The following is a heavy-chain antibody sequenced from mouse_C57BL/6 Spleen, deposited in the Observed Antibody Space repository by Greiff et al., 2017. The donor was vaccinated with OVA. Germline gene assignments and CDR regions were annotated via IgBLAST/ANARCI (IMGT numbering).Heavy chain of an antibody. D-gene: IGHD1-1*02. J-gene: IGHJ3*01. V-gene: IGHV1-26*01. CDR1: GYTFTDYY. CDR3: ARGSYDRCAY. Sequence: EVQLQQSGPELVKPGASVKISCKASGYTFTDYYMNWVKQSHGKSLEWIGDINPNNGGTSYNQKFKGKATLTVDKSSSTAYMELRSLTSEDSAVYYCARGSYDRCAYRGQGTLVAVSA. CDR2: INPNNGGT.